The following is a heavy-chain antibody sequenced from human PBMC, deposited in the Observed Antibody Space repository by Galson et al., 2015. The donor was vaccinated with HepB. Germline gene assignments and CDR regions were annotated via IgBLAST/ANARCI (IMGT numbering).Heavy chain of an antibody. Sequence: SETLSLTCTVSGGSISSYYWSWIRQPPGKGLEWIGYIYYSGSTNYNPSLKSRVTISVDTSKNQFSLKLSSVTAADTAVYYCARERGTYYYDSSGFDYWGQGTLVTVSS. CDR2: IYYSGST. D-gene: IGHD3-22*01. J-gene: IGHJ4*02. CDR3: ARERGTYYYDSSGFDY. V-gene: IGHV4-59*01. CDR1: GGSISSYY.